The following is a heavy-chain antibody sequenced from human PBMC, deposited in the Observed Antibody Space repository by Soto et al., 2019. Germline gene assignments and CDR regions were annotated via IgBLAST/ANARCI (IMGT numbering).Heavy chain of an antibody. J-gene: IGHJ4*02. V-gene: IGHV1-69*12. CDR3: VRGPDYEGYFDY. CDR2: IILPFGTP. D-gene: IGHD3-22*01. Sequence: QVRLVQSGAEMKKTGSSVKVSCEASGTTFSNFAIGWVRQAPGQGLEWMGGIILPFGTPNYGPKFQGRVTISADESMTTAYMELRGLRSEDTAVYYCVRGPDYEGYFDYWGQGTLVTVSS. CDR1: GTTFSNFA.